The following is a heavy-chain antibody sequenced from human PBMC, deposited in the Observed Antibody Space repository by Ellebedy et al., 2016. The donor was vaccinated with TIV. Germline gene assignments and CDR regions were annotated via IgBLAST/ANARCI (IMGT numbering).Heavy chain of an antibody. CDR3: ARVRGSGSYLSLFDY. V-gene: IGHV3-48*02. D-gene: IGHD1-26*01. Sequence: GGSLRLSCTASGFTFGDYAMSWFRQAPGKGLEWVSYISSSSSTIYYADSVKGRFTISRDNAKNSLYLQMNSLRDEDTAVYYCARVRGSGSYLSLFDYWGQGTLVTVSS. J-gene: IGHJ4*02. CDR2: ISSSSSTI. CDR1: GFTFGDYA.